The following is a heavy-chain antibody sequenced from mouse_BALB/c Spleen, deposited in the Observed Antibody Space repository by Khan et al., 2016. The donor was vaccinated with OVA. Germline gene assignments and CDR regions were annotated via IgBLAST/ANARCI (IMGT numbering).Heavy chain of an antibody. Sequence: EVHLVESGGGLVKPGGSLKLSCAASGFTFSIYAMSWVRQTPEQRLEWVASISSGGSTYYPDSVKGRFTISRDNARNILYLQMSSLRSEDTARYYCARGYGNFVNPHYAMDYWGQGTSVTVSS. CDR3: ARGYGNFVNPHYAMDY. CDR1: GFTFSIYA. CDR2: ISSGGST. J-gene: IGHJ4*01. D-gene: IGHD2-1*01. V-gene: IGHV5-6-5*01.